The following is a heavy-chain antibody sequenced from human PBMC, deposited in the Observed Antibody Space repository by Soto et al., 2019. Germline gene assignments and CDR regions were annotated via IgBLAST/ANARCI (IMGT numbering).Heavy chain of an antibody. CDR2: VYYNGIT. Sequence: QVQLQESGPGLVKPSETLSLTCTVSGGSINNHYWSWIRQPPGKALEWLGYVYYNGITNYNPSLTSRVTMSADTSQNHSSLNLTSLTAADTAIYYCTRANWYSEYWGQVTLVTVSS. J-gene: IGHJ4*02. CDR3: TRANWYSEY. V-gene: IGHV4-59*11. D-gene: IGHD7-27*01. CDR1: GGSINNHY.